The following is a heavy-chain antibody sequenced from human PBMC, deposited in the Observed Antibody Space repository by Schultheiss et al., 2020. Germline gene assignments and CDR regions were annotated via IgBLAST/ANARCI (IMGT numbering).Heavy chain of an antibody. CDR1: GGTFSSYT. D-gene: IGHD5-18*01. CDR2: IIPILGIA. Sequence: SVTVSFKASGGTFSSYTISWVRQAPGQGLEWMGRIIPILGIANYAQKFQGRVTITADKSTSTAYMELSSLRSEDTAVYYCARVGGAGRAMVYDYWGQGTLVTVS. CDR3: ARVGGAGRAMVYDY. J-gene: IGHJ4*02. V-gene: IGHV1-69*02.